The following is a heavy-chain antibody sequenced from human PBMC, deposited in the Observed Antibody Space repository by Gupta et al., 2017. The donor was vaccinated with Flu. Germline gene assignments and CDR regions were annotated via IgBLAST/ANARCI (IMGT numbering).Heavy chain of an antibody. Sequence: QLQLQQSGPGLVKPSETLSLTCTVSGGSISSSSYYWGWIRHPPGKGLEWIGSIYYSGSTYYNPSLKSRVTISVDTSKNQFSLKLSSVTAADTAVYYCARLIEGRARLRFLEMNWFDPWGQGTLVTVSS. CDR2: IYYSGST. J-gene: IGHJ5*02. CDR3: ARLIEGRARLRFLEMNWFDP. V-gene: IGHV4-39*01. D-gene: IGHD3-3*01. CDR1: GGSISSSSYY.